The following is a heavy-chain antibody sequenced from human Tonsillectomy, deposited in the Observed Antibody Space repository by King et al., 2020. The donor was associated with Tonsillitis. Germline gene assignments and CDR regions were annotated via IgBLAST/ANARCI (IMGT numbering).Heavy chain of an antibody. J-gene: IGHJ1*01. V-gene: IGHV4-39*01. D-gene: IGHD6-13*01. CDR2: IYYNGNT. CDR1: GGSISSSSYY. CDR3: ARSYSSTYSRNTEYFQH. Sequence: QLQESGPGLVKPSETLSLTCTVSGGSISSSSYYWGWIRQPPGKGLEWIGSIYYNGNTYYNPSLKSRVTISVDTSKNQLSLKLTSVTAAETAVYYCARSYSSTYSRNTEYFQHWGQGTLVTVSS.